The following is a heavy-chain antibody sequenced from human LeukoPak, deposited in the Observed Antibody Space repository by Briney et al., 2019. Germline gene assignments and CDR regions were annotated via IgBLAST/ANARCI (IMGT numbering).Heavy chain of an antibody. J-gene: IGHJ3*02. D-gene: IGHD1-1*01. CDR1: GFTFSSYV. CDR3: SRGRERDYNSGGPFDT. CDR2: IRGSDYDT. V-gene: IGHV3-23*01. Sequence: GGSLRLSCAASGFTFSSYVMNWVRQAPGKGPEWVSTIRGSDYDTYYADSVEGRFTISRDNSKNTLFLQMNSLRLEDTAVYYCSRGRERDYNSGGPFDTWGQGTMVTVSS.